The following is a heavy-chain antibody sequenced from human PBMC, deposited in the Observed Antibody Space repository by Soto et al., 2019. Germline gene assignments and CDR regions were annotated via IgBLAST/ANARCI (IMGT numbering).Heavy chain of an antibody. CDR2: IYRTGST. D-gene: IGHD1-7*01. V-gene: IGHV4-4*02. CDR3: ASRDPGTSVDY. Sequence: SETLSLTCAVSGGSFTSNNWWTWVRQPPGQGLEWIGEIYRTGSTNYNPSLKSRVTISLDKSENQFSLKVTSLTAADTAVYYCASRDPGTSVDYWGQGTVVNVPP. CDR1: GGSFTSNNW. J-gene: IGHJ4*02.